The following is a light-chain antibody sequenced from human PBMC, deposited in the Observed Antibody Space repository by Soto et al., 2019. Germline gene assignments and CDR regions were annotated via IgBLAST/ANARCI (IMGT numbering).Light chain of an antibody. CDR1: STDVGGYNY. Sequence: QSVLAQPSSVSGSPGQSITISCTGTSTDVGGYNYVSWYQHHPGKGPKLIIYEVSNRPSGVSDRFSGSKSGNKASLIISNLEAEDESDYYCGSYTTTEPPFVFGTGTKGTVL. CDR2: EVS. CDR3: GSYTTTEPPFV. J-gene: IGLJ1*01. V-gene: IGLV2-14*01.